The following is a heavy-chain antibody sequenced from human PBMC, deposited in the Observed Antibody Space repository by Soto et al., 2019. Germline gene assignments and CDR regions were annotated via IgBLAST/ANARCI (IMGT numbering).Heavy chain of an antibody. J-gene: IGHJ6*02. CDR2: IYPGDSDT. D-gene: IGHD2-2*01. CDR1: GFSFTTYW. V-gene: IGHV5-51*01. CDR3: ASSPRGYCSSTSCRELGNYYGMDV. Sequence: GESLKISCKGSGFSFTTYWIAWVRQMPGKGLEWMGIIYPGDSDTRYSPSFQGQVTMSADKSISTAYLQWSSLKASDTAMYYCASSPRGYCSSTSCRELGNYYGMDVWGQGTTVTVSS.